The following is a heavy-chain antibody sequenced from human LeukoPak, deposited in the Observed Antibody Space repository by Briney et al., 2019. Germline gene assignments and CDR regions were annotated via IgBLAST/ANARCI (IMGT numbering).Heavy chain of an antibody. CDR3: ARGGAPLGIHFDY. D-gene: IGHD3-16*01. CDR1: GGSISSSY. J-gene: IGHJ4*02. Sequence: SETLSLTCTVSGGSISSSYWSWIRQPPGKGLEWIGYIYYTGSTTYNPSLKSRVTISVDTSKNQFSLKLSSVTAADTAVYYCARGGAPLGIHFDYWGQGTLVTVSS. CDR2: IYYTGST. V-gene: IGHV4-59*01.